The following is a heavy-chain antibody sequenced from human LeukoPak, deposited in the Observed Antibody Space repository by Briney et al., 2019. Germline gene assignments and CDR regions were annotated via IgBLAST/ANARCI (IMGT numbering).Heavy chain of an antibody. D-gene: IGHD2-15*01. J-gene: IGHJ4*02. CDR3: ASHQGYRHDY. V-gene: IGHV3-7*01. Sequence: GGSLRLSCAFSGFTFSRYWMSWVRQAPGKGLEGVANIKQNGSEKYYVDSVKGRFTISRDNTKNSLYLQMNTLRVEDTAVYYCASHQGYRHDYWGQRTLVTVSS. CDR2: IKQNGSEK. CDR1: GFTFSRYW.